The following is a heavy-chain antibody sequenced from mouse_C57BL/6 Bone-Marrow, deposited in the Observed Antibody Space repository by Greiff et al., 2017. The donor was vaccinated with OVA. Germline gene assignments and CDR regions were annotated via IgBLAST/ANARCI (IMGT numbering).Heavy chain of an antibody. Sequence: VHVKQSGAELVRPGASVKLSCTASGFNIKDDYMHWVKQRPEQGLEWIGWIDPENGDTEYASKFQGKATITADTSSNTAYLQLSSLTSEDTAVYYCTTSVHYYGSSGWYFDVWGTGTTVTVSS. CDR1: GFNIKDDY. D-gene: IGHD1-1*01. CDR2: IDPENGDT. V-gene: IGHV14-4*01. J-gene: IGHJ1*03. CDR3: TTSVHYYGSSGWYFDV.